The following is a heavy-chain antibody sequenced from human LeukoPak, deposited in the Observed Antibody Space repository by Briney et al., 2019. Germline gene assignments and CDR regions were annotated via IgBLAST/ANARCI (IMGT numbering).Heavy chain of an antibody. V-gene: IGHV3-7*04. CDR1: GFTFSSYW. D-gene: IGHD3-22*01. CDR3: ARDKYFDSTTYYPRFDY. Sequence: GGSLRLSCAASGFTFSSYWMSWVRQAPGKGLEWVANIKQDGGEKYYVDSVKGRFTISRDNAKTSLYLQMTSLRAEGTAVYYCARDKYFDSTTYYPRFDYWGRGILVTVSS. J-gene: IGHJ4*02. CDR2: IKQDGGEK.